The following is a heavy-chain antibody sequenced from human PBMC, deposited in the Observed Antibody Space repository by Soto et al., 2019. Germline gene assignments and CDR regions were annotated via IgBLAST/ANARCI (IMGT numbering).Heavy chain of an antibody. V-gene: IGHV4-4*02. CDR1: GGSISRSKW. Sequence: SETLSLTCSVSGGSISRSKWWNWVRQSPGKGLEWIGQIYHSGSTNYNPSLKSRLSISIDTSKNQFSLKIRSVTAADTAIYYCASSNVTIFGGEIDHYETDVWGQGTTVTVSS. J-gene: IGHJ6*02. D-gene: IGHD3-3*01. CDR2: IYHSGST. CDR3: ASSNVTIFGGEIDHYETDV.